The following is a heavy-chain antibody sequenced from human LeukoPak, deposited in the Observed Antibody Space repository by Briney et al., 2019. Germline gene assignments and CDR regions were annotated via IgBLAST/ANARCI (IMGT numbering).Heavy chain of an antibody. V-gene: IGHV3-23*01. D-gene: IGHD6-6*01. CDR1: GFTFSSYA. CDR2: GHSDGTA. J-gene: IGHJ5*01. CDR3: AKGSRIAARPTIWFDS. Sequence: PGGSLRLSCAASGFTFSSYAMNWVRQAPGKELELVSSGHSDGTAYYADSVKGRFTISRDNSKNTLALQMNSLRAEDTAVYYCAKGSRIAARPTIWFDSWGQGTLVTVSS.